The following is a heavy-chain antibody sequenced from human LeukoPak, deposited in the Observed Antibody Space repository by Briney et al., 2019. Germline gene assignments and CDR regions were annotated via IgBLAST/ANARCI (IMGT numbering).Heavy chain of an antibody. CDR3: AKGEFWSACYN. J-gene: IGHJ4*02. D-gene: IGHD3-3*01. V-gene: IGHV3-23*01. CDR1: GFTFSTFA. Sequence: PGGSLRLSCAASGFTFSTFAMNWVRQAPGKGLEWVSTISDAAGTTYYADSVRGRFTISRDNSKNTLYLQMNSLRAEDTAVYYCAKGEFWSACYNWGQGTLVTVSS. CDR2: ISDAAGTT.